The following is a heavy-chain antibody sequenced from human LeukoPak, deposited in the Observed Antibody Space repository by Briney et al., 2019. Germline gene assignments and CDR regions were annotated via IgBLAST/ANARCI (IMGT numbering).Heavy chain of an antibody. CDR2: ISYDGSNK. Sequence: GGSLRLSCAASGFTFSSYGMHWVRQAPGKGLEWVAVISYDGSNKYYADSVKGRFTISRDNSKNTLYLQMNSLRAEGTAVYYCAKDSFYDSSGSLPGVGESGHDAFDIWGQGTMVTVSS. CDR3: AKDSFYDSSGSLPGVGESGHDAFDI. CDR1: GFTFSSYG. D-gene: IGHD3-22*01. V-gene: IGHV3-30*18. J-gene: IGHJ3*02.